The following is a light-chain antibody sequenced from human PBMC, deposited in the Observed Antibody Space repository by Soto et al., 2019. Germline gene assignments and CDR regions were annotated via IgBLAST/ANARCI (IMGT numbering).Light chain of an antibody. J-gene: IGKJ3*01. CDR2: GAS. CDR1: QSVSTN. Sequence: EIVITQPPATLSVSPGERATLSCRASQSVSTNLAWYRHKPGQAPRLLIYGASTRATGIPARFSGSGSGTEFTLTINSLQSEDFAVYYCQQYKNWPHFTFGPGTTVDIK. CDR3: QQYKNWPHFT. V-gene: IGKV3-15*01.